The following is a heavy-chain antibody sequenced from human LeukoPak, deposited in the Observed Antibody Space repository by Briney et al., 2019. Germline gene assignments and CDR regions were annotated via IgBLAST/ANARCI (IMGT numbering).Heavy chain of an antibody. J-gene: IGHJ4*02. CDR3: ARGGLLWFGELVDY. CDR2: IYYSGST. D-gene: IGHD3-10*01. CDR1: GFTFSSYS. V-gene: IGHV4-39*07. Sequence: GSLRLSCAASGFTFSSYSMNWVRQPPGKGLEWIGSIYYSGSTYYNPSLKSRVTISVDTSKNQFSLKLSSVTAADTAVYYCARGGLLWFGELVDYWGQGTLVTVSS.